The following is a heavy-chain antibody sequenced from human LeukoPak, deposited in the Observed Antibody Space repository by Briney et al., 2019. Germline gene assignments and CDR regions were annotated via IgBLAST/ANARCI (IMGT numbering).Heavy chain of an antibody. Sequence: SETLSLTCAVYGGSFSGYYWSWIRQPPGKGLEWIGEINHSGSTNYNPSLKSRVTMSVDTSKNQFSLKLSSVTAADTAVYYCARDGYYYDSSGYYYLGYWGQGTLVTVSS. D-gene: IGHD3-22*01. CDR2: INHSGST. V-gene: IGHV4-34*01. J-gene: IGHJ4*02. CDR3: ARDGYYYDSSGYYYLGY. CDR1: GGSFSGYY.